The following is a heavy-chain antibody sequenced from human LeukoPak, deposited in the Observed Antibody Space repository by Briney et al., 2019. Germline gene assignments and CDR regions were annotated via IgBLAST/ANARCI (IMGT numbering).Heavy chain of an antibody. CDR1: GFTFSSYW. D-gene: IGHD3-10*01. Sequence: GGSLRLSCAASGFTFSSYWMSWVRQAPGKGLEWVANIKQDGSEKYYVDSVKGRFTISRDNAKNSLYLQMNSLRAEDTAIYYCTKARESHSLFDSWGQGTLVTVSS. J-gene: IGHJ4*02. V-gene: IGHV3-7*05. CDR3: TKARESHSLFDS. CDR2: IKQDGSEK.